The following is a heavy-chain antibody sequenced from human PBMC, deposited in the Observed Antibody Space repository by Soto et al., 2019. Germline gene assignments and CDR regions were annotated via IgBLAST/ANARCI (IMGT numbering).Heavy chain of an antibody. CDR3: VSRQQQVALVEY. V-gene: IGHV4-30-4*01. D-gene: IGHD6-13*01. CDR1: AGSIGTGKYY. J-gene: IGHJ4*02. CDR2: IYYSVTT. Sequence: SQTLSLTCHVSAGSIGTGKYYCSCLRHSPGKGLEWIGHIYYSVTTYYNPSLKSRITRSVDASKNHFALSLSYVSAADTAIYYCVSRQQQVALVEYWGQGTLVTVS.